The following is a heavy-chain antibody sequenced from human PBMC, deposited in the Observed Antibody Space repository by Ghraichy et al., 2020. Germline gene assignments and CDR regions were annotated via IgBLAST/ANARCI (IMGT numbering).Heavy chain of an antibody. J-gene: IGHJ3*02. D-gene: IGHD2-2*01. CDR2: IYNSGSS. CDR1: GGSLSSGSYY. CDR3: SRMHWGSSSCDHALDI. V-gene: IGHV4-61*01. Sequence: SETLSLTCTVSGGSLSSGSYYWSWIRQPPGKGLEWIGYIYNSGSSNYKPYLRSRVTISVDTPKNQLSLKLTSVTDSDTAVFYCSRMHWGSSSCDHALDIWGQGTMVTVSS.